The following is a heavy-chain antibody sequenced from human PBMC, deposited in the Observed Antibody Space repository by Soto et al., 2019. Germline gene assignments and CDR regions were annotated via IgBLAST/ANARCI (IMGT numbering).Heavy chain of an antibody. J-gene: IGHJ3*02. CDR1: GGTFSSYA. V-gene: IGHV1-69*13. D-gene: IGHD3-22*01. CDR2: IIPIFGTA. Sequence: SVKVSCKASGGTFSSYAISWVRQAPGQGLEWMGGIIPIFGTANYAQKFQGRVTITADESTSTAYMELSSLRSEDTAVYYCAREPDNYYDSSGSRDAFDIWGQGTMVTVSS. CDR3: AREPDNYYDSSGSRDAFDI.